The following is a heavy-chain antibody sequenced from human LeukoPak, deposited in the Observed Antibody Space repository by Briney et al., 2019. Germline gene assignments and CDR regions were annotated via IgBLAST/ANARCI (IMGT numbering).Heavy chain of an antibody. CDR3: ARYKGTVANYYYYYMDV. CDR1: GYTFNSYG. D-gene: IGHD6-19*01. J-gene: IGHJ6*03. V-gene: IGHV1-18*01. Sequence: GASVKVSCKASGYTFNSYGISWVRQAPGQGLEWMGWISAHNGNTNYEEKVQGRVTMTTDTSTSTAYMELRSLRSDDTAVYYCARYKGTVANYYYYYMDVWGKGTTVTVSS. CDR2: ISAHNGNT.